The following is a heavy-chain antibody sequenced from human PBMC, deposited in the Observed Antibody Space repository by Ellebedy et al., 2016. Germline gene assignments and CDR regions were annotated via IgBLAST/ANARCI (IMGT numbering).Heavy chain of an antibody. CDR1: GGSMETYY. J-gene: IGHJ6*03. Sequence: GSLRLXXTVSGGSMETYYWNWIRQSPGKGLEWIGSIYYTGRVDYNPSLKSRVSISVDMSKNQFSLKLRSVTAADTAVNYCARDQRIRGSRSYFYYMDVWGKGITVTVSS. CDR3: ARDQRIRGSRSYFYYMDV. V-gene: IGHV4-59*13. CDR2: IYYTGRV. D-gene: IGHD3-10*01.